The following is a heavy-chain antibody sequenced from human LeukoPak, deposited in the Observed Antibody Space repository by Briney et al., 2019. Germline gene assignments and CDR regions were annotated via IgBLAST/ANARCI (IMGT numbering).Heavy chain of an antibody. D-gene: IGHD2-21*02. CDR1: GGSISSYY. V-gene: IGHV4-59*01. CDR3: ARVPRGGDRFDP. J-gene: IGHJ5*02. CDR2: IYHSGST. Sequence: SETLSLTCTVSGGSISSYYWSWIRQPPGKGLEWIGYIYHSGSTKYNPSLKSRVTISVDTSKNQFSLKMSSVTAADTAVYYCARVPRGGDRFDPWGQGTLVTVSS.